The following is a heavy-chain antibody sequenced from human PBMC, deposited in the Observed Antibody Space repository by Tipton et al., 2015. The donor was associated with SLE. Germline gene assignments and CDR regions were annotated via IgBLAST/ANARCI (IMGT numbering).Heavy chain of an antibody. CDR1: GGSISSSSYY. V-gene: IGHV4-39*07. CDR2: INHSGST. CDR3: ARDIYGGEAFDI. J-gene: IGHJ3*02. Sequence: GLVKPSETLSLTCTVSGGSISSSSYYWGWIRQPPGKGLEWIGEINHSGSTNYNPSLKSRVTISVDTSKNQFSLKLSSVTAADTAVYYCARDIYGGEAFDIWGQGTMVTVSS. D-gene: IGHD4/OR15-4a*01.